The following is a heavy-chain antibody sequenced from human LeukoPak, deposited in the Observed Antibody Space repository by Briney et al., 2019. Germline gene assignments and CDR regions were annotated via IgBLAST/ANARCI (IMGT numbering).Heavy chain of an antibody. D-gene: IGHD2/OR15-2a*01. Sequence: PGGSLRLSCAASGFTFTTYWMSWVRQPPGKGLEWVANIKQDGTEKYYVDSVKGRFTISRDNAKNSLYLQMNSLRVEDTAVYYCAKDSAKKYDDYWGQGTLVTVSS. CDR3: AKDSAKKYDDY. CDR2: IKQDGTEK. CDR1: GFTFTTYW. J-gene: IGHJ4*02. V-gene: IGHV3-7*03.